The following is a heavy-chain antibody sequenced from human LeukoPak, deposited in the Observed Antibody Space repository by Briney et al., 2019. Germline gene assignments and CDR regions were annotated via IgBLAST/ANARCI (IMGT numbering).Heavy chain of an antibody. V-gene: IGHV4-4*07. J-gene: IGHJ6*03. Sequence: SETLSFTCTASGGSISNYYWSWIRQPAGKGLEWIGRIHTSGSTNYNPSLKSRVTMSVDTSKNQFSLKLDSVTAADTAVYYCARDVRRSSSSSNSYYYYMDVWGKGTTVTVSS. D-gene: IGHD6-6*01. CDR2: IHTSGST. CDR3: ARDVRRSSSSSNSYYYYMDV. CDR1: GGSISNYY.